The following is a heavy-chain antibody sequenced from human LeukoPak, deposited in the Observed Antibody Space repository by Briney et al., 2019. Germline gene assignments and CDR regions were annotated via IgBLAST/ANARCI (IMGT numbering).Heavy chain of an antibody. CDR1: GFTFSNYA. D-gene: IGHD4-17*01. J-gene: IGHJ4*02. Sequence: GGSLRLSCAASGFTFSNYAMTWVRQTPGKGLEWVSVIFNSGTSTYYADSVKGRFTISRDNSKNTLHLQMSSLRAEDTAVYYCAKDMYGDFGGVDYWGQGTLVTVSS. V-gene: IGHV3-23*01. CDR2: IFNSGTST. CDR3: AKDMYGDFGGVDY.